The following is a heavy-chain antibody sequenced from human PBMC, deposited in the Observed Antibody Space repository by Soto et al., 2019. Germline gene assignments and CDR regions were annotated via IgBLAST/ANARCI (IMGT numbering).Heavy chain of an antibody. CDR3: ARDWKGAEGFDP. Sequence: QVQLVQSGAEVKKPGASVKVSWKASGYIFSTYDFSWVRQAPGQGLEWMGWIGADNGDTNYAQNFQGRVTMTTDTSTTTSYMEVRSLTSDDTAVYFCARDWKGAEGFDPWGQGTLVTVSS. V-gene: IGHV1-18*01. CDR1: GYIFSTYD. D-gene: IGHD1-1*01. CDR2: IGADNGDT. J-gene: IGHJ5*02.